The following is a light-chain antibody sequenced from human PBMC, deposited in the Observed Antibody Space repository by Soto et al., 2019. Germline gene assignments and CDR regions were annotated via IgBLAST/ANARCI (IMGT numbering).Light chain of an antibody. J-gene: IGKJ3*01. CDR3: QNSNSAPRT. V-gene: IGKV1-27*01. Sequence: DIQITQSPSSLSASVGDRVTITCRESPGISNFLAWYPQKPGKVPKLLIYAASILHSGVPSRFSGSGAGTDCTLTISSLQPEDVATDYCQNSNSAPRTFGPGTKVDIK. CDR2: AAS. CDR1: PGISNF.